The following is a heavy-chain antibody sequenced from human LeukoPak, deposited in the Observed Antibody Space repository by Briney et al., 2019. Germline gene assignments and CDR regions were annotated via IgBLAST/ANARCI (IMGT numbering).Heavy chain of an antibody. CDR1: RFSFSTYP. J-gene: IGHJ3*01. D-gene: IGHD4-17*01. V-gene: IGHV3-23*01. Sequence: GGSLRLSCEASRFSFSTYPMGWVRRAPGKGLEWVSGISASGDVTFHADPLKGRFTISRDNSKNTLYLQMDSLRAEDTAVYYCAKDPNGDYIGTFDGRGQGTMVTVSS. CDR3: AKDPNGDYIGTFDG. CDR2: ISASGDVT.